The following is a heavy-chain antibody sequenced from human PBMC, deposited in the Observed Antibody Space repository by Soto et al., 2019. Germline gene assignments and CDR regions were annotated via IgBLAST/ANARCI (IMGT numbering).Heavy chain of an antibody. J-gene: IGHJ4*02. CDR1: GFPFSSFG. CDR2: IWNDGSNE. Sequence: GGSLRLSCKASGFPFSSFGIHWVRQAAGKGLEWLAIIWNDGSNEYYADSVKGRFTISRDNSKNTVYLQVSNLRAEDAAVYFCARDQTDSGGYSDSWGQGTLVTVSS. V-gene: IGHV3-33*01. D-gene: IGHD2-15*01. CDR3: ARDQTDSGGYSDS.